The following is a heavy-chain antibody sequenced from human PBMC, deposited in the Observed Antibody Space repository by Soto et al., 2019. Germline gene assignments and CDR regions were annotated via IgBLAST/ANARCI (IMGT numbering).Heavy chain of an antibody. CDR1: GYSLTASH. CDR3: ARAPYSSTSFFFDH. V-gene: IGHV1-46*01. CDR2: VNPSLGRT. J-gene: IGHJ4*02. D-gene: IGHD6-6*01. Sequence: GASVKVSCKASGYSLTASHMHWVRQAPGQGLEWMGIVNPSLGRTNYAQKFQGRVAMTWDTSTRTVYMELSSLRSDDTAVYYCARAPYSSTSFFFDHWGQGTLVTVSS.